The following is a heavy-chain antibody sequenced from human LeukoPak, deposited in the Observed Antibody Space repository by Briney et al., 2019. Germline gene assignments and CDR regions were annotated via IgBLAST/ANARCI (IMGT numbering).Heavy chain of an antibody. Sequence: GGSLRLSCAASGFTFNTYEMNWVRQAPGKGLEWVSYITSSGSTIYYADYVKGRFTISRDNGKNSLYLQMNSLRAEDTAVYYCAKASTYYDILTGGSYNWFDPWGQGTLVTVSS. V-gene: IGHV3-48*03. CDR1: GFTFNTYE. D-gene: IGHD3-9*01. CDR2: ITSSGSTI. CDR3: AKASTYYDILTGGSYNWFDP. J-gene: IGHJ5*02.